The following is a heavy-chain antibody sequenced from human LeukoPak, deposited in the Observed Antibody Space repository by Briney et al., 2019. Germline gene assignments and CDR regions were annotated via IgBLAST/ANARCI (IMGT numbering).Heavy chain of an antibody. V-gene: IGHV3-30*04. Sequence: PGGSLRRSCAASGFTFSSYAMHWVRQAPGKGLEWVAVISYDGSNKYYADSVKGRFTISRDNSKNTLYLQMNSLRAEDTAVYYCAKAVGAIGKSYWGQGTLVTVSS. CDR1: GFTFSSYA. CDR3: AKAVGAIGKSY. D-gene: IGHD1-26*01. CDR2: ISYDGSNK. J-gene: IGHJ4*02.